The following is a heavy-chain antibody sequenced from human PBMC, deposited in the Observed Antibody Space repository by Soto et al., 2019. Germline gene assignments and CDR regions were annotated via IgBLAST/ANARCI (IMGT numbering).Heavy chain of an antibody. CDR1: GGSISSSSYY. CDR2: IYYSGST. Sequence: SETLSLTCTVSGGSISSSSYYWGWIRQPPGKGLEWIGSIYYSGSTYYNPSLKSRVTISVDTSKNQFSLKLSSVTAADTAVYYCARFSSSSAYWFDPWGQGTLVTVSS. CDR3: ARFSSSSAYWFDP. V-gene: IGHV4-39*01. J-gene: IGHJ5*02. D-gene: IGHD6-6*01.